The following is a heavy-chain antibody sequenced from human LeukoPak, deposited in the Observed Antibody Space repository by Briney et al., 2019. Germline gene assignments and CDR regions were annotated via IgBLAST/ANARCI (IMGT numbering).Heavy chain of an antibody. J-gene: IGHJ5*02. CDR3: ARGSYYDILTGYYGSRWFDP. D-gene: IGHD3-9*01. CDR1: GGSFSGYY. CDR2: INHSGST. Sequence: PSETLSLTCAVYGGSFSGYYWSWIRQPPGKGLEWVGEINHSGSTNYNPSLKSRVTISVDTSKNQFSLKLSSVTAADTAVYYCARGSYYDILTGYYGSRWFDPWGQGTLVTVSS. V-gene: IGHV4-34*01.